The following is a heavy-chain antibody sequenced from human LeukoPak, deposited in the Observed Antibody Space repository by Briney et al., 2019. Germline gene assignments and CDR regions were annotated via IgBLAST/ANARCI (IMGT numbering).Heavy chain of an antibody. CDR3: ARWGDGKRFDY. D-gene: IGHD2-21*02. Sequence: PGGSLRLSCAASGFTFRNHGMHWVRQAPGKGLEWVAVIWYDGSNQYYADSVKGRFTISRDNSRNTVDLQMNSLRAEDTATYYCARWGDGKRFDYWGQGTRVTVSS. CDR1: GFTFRNHG. CDR2: IWYDGSNQ. J-gene: IGHJ4*02. V-gene: IGHV3-33*01.